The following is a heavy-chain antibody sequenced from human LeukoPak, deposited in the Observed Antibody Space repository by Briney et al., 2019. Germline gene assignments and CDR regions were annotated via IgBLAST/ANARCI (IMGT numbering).Heavy chain of an antibody. Sequence: GGSLRLSCEASGFTFSNYWMSWVRQAPGKGLEWVANIDYQGREKWVVDSVKGRFTISRDNTKNLLYLQMYNLRAEDTAVYYCARSSSPGSVGYWGQGTLVTVSS. CDR1: GFTFSNYW. D-gene: IGHD6-25*01. CDR2: IDYQGREK. V-gene: IGHV3-7*01. J-gene: IGHJ4*02. CDR3: ARSSSPGSVGY.